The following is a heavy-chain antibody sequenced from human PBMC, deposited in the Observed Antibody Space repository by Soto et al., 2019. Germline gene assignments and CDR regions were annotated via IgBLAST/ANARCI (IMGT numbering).Heavy chain of an antibody. CDR3: ARGRFLEWLPYFDY. CDR2: IYYSGST. D-gene: IGHD3-3*01. V-gene: IGHV4-59*01. CDR1: GGSISSYC. Sequence: SETLSLTCTVPGGSISSYCWCWIRQPPGKGLEWIGYIYYSGSTNYNPSLKSRVTISVDTSKNQFSLKLSSVTAADTAVYYCARGRFLEWLPYFDYWGQGTLVTVS. J-gene: IGHJ4*02.